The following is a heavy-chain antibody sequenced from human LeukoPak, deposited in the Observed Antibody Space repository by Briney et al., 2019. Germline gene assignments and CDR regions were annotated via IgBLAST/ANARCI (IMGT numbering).Heavy chain of an antibody. D-gene: IGHD5-18*01. J-gene: IGHJ5*02. CDR1: GFTVSRSY. Sequence: PGGSLRLSCAVSGFTVSRSYMIWARQAPGKGLEWVSVIYSGGTTYYADSVKGRFTISRDNSKNTLYLQMNSLRVEDTAVYYCARGRGYSQSNWVDPWGQGTMVTVSA. CDR2: IYSGGTT. V-gene: IGHV3-53*01. CDR3: ARGRGYSQSNWVDP.